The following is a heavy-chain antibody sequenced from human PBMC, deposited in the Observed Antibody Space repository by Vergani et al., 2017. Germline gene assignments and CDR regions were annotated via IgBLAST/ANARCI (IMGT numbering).Heavy chain of an antibody. D-gene: IGHD6-13*01. Sequence: EVQLLESGGGLVKPGGSLRLSCAASGFTFSSYAMSWVRQAPGKGLEWVSAISGSGGSTYYADSVKGRFTISRDNSKNTLYLQMNSLRAEDTAVYYCARDRAAASGAFDIWGQGTMVTVSS. CDR3: ARDRAAASGAFDI. CDR1: GFTFSSYA. V-gene: IGHV3-23*01. J-gene: IGHJ3*02. CDR2: ISGSGGST.